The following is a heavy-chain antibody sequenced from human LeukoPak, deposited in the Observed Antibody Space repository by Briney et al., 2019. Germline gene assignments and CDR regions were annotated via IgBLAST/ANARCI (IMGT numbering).Heavy chain of an antibody. CDR1: GFTFSGSA. V-gene: IGHV3-73*01. CDR3: TSPWVGAAAGTSDY. D-gene: IGHD6-13*01. J-gene: IGHJ4*02. Sequence: GVSLKLSCAASGFTFSGSARHWVRQASGKGLEWVGRIRSKANSYATAYAASVKGRFTISRDDSKNTAYLQMNSLKTEDTAVYYCTSPWVGAAAGTSDYWGQGTLVTVSS. CDR2: IRSKANSYAT.